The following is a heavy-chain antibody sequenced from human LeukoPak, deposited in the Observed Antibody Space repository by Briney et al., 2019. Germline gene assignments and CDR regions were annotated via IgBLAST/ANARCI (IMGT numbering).Heavy chain of an antibody. Sequence: PGRSLRLSCAASGFTFSSYGMHWVRQAPGKGLEWVAAISYDGSNKYYGDSVKGRLTISRDNSKNTVYLQMNSLRAEDTAVYYCAKDPIAVAGNNYYGMDVWGQGTTVTVSS. D-gene: IGHD6-19*01. CDR3: AKDPIAVAGNNYYGMDV. CDR2: ISYDGSNK. V-gene: IGHV3-33*05. CDR1: GFTFSSYG. J-gene: IGHJ6*02.